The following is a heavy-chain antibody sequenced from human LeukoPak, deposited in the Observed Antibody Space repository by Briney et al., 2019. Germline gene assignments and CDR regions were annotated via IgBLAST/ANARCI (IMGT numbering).Heavy chain of an antibody. J-gene: IGHJ4*02. D-gene: IGHD5-12*01. CDR3: ARDPRGTYDY. Sequence: ASLKVSCEASGYSFTAAYNIHWLRQAPGQGPEFMGWINPSSGDTRYAQKFQGRVTVTRDTFISTAYMELSSLTSDDTAVYYCARDPRGTYDYWGQGTLVTVSS. V-gene: IGHV1-2*02. CDR1: GYSFTAAYN. CDR2: INPSSGDT.